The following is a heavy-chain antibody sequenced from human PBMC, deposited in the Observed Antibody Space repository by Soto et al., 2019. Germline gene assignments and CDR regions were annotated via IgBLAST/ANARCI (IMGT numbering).Heavy chain of an antibody. CDR1: GFTFSSYW. Sequence: EVQLVESGGGLVQPGGSLRLSCAASGFTFSSYWMHWVRQGPGKGLVWVSRISADGSSRTHADSVKGRFTISRDNAKNTLYLQMDSLRAEDTAVYYCARGTFGLSDYWGQGTLVTVSS. D-gene: IGHD3-16*01. CDR3: ARGTFGLSDY. CDR2: ISADGSSR. V-gene: IGHV3-74*01. J-gene: IGHJ4*02.